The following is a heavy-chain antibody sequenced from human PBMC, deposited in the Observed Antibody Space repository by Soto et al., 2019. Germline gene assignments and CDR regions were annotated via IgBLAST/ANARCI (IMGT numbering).Heavy chain of an antibody. V-gene: IGHV1-69*13. Sequence: SVKVSCKASGGTFSSYAISWVRQAPGQGLEWMGGIIPIFGTANYAQKFQGRVTITADESTSTAYMELSSLRSEDTAVYYCASFSPNSSGYYHRYYYYGMDVWGQGTTVTVSS. CDR2: IIPIFGTA. CDR1: GGTFSSYA. CDR3: ASFSPNSSGYYHRYYYYGMDV. D-gene: IGHD3-22*01. J-gene: IGHJ6*02.